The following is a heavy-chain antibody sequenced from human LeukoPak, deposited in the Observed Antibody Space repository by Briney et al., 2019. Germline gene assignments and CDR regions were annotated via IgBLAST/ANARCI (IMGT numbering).Heavy chain of an antibody. J-gene: IGHJ5*02. V-gene: IGHV4-30-2*01. CDR3: ARWVTATSGWFDP. CDR1: GGSISSGGYS. D-gene: IGHD2-21*02. Sequence: SQTLSLTCAVSGGSISSGGYSWSWIRQPPGKGLEWLGYIFRSGSAYYSPSLKSRVTISVDRSKNQFSLNLSSVTAADTAVYYCARWVTATSGWFDPWGQGILVTVSS. CDR2: IFRSGSA.